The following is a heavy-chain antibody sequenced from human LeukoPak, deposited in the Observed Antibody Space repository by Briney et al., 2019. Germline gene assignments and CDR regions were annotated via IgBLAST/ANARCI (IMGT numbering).Heavy chain of an antibody. CDR1: GGSISSSSYY. Sequence: SEILSLTCTVSGGSISSSSYYWGWIRRPPGKGLEWIGNIYYSGSTYYTPSLKSRVTISVDTSKNQFSLKLSSVTAADTAVYYCARLKDGYYFDYWGQGTLVTVSS. V-gene: IGHV4-39*01. J-gene: IGHJ4*02. CDR3: ARLKDGYYFDY. D-gene: IGHD4-17*01. CDR2: IYYSGST.